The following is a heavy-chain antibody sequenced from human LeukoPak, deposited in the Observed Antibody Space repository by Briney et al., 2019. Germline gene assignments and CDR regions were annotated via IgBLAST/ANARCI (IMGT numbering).Heavy chain of an antibody. Sequence: GGSLRLSCAASGFTFSSYWMSWVRQAPGKGLEWVANIKQDGSEKYYVDSVKGRFTISRDNAKNSLYLQMNSLRAEDTAVYYCARDPVLRSSLPSVWGQGTTVTVSS. D-gene: IGHD5-12*01. CDR2: IKQDGSEK. V-gene: IGHV3-7*01. CDR1: GFTFSSYW. CDR3: ARDPVLRSSLPSV. J-gene: IGHJ6*02.